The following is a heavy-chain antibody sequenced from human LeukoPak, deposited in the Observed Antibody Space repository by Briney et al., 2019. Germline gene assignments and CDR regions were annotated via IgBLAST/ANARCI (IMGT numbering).Heavy chain of an antibody. CDR3: AGSPLSSSWYQGFDY. CDR1: GFTVSSNY. D-gene: IGHD6-13*01. J-gene: IGHJ4*02. V-gene: IGHV3-53*01. Sequence: GGSLRLSCAASGFTVSSNYMSWVRQAPGKGLEWVSVIYSGGSTYYADSVKGRFTISRDNSKNTLYLQMNSLRAEDTAVYYCAGSPLSSSWYQGFDYWGQGTLVTVSS. CDR2: IYSGGST.